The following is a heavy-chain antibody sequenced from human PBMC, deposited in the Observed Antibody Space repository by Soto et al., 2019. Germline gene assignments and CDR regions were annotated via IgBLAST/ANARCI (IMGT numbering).Heavy chain of an antibody. D-gene: IGHD1-26*01. CDR1: GFTFSSYG. CDR3: SIHGATVGY. CDR2: RSYDGSNK. V-gene: IGHV3-30*03. J-gene: IGHJ4*02. Sequence: QVQLVESGGGGVQPGRSLRLSCAASGFTFSSYGMHWVLQAPGKGLEWVAVRSYDGSNKYYADSVKGRFTISRDNSKNTLYLQMNSLRAEDTAVYYCSIHGATVGYWGQGTLVTVSS.